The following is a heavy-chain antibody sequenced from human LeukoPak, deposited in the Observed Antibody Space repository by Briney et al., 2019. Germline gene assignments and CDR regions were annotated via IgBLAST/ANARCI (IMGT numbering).Heavy chain of an antibody. CDR3: ARHVYGEGMVV. D-gene: IGHD4-17*01. J-gene: IGHJ6*04. Sequence: PSETLSLTCTVSGGSLNGYYWGWIRQPPGKGLECIGCIHSSKDTAHNASLKSRLTISLDTSKNQFSLTLSSVTAADTAVYYCARHVYGEGMVVWGKGTTVTVSP. V-gene: IGHV4-59*08. CDR1: GGSLNGYY. CDR2: IHSSKDT.